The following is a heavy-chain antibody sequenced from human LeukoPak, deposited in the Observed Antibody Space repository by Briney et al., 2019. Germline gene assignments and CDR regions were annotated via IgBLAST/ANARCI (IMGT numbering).Heavy chain of an antibody. V-gene: IGHV3-30*02. J-gene: IGHJ4*02. D-gene: IGHD3-22*01. CDR2: IRYDGSNK. CDR1: GFTFSSYG. Sequence: GGSLRLSCAASGFTFSSYGMHWVRQAPGKGLEWVAFIRYDGSNKYYADSVKGRFTISRDNSKNTLYLQMNSLRAEDTAVYYCAKDATAYYYDSSGYYHDYWGQGTLVTVSS. CDR3: AKDATAYYYDSSGYYHDY.